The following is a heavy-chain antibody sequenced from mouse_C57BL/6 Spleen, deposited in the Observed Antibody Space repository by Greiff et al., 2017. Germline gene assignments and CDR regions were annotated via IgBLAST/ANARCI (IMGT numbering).Heavy chain of an antibody. J-gene: IGHJ3*01. Sequence: FQLQQPGAKLVKPGASVKLSCKASAYTFTSYWMHWVKQRPGQGLEWIGMIHPNSGSTNYNEKFKSKATLTVDKSSSTAYMQLSSLTSEDSAVYYCARYYGSSAWFAYWGQGTLVTVSA. D-gene: IGHD1-1*01. CDR1: AYTFTSYW. CDR2: IHPNSGST. CDR3: ARYYGSSAWFAY. V-gene: IGHV1-64*01.